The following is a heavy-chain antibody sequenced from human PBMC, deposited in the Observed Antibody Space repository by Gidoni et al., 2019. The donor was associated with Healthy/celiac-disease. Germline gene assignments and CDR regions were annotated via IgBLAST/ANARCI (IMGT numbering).Heavy chain of an antibody. CDR3: ARARGSIAGYYYYYGMDV. V-gene: IGHV4-34*01. D-gene: IGHD6-6*01. CDR1: GGSFSGYY. J-gene: IGHJ6*02. CDR2: INHSGST. Sequence: QVQLQQWGAGLLKPSETLSLTCAVYGGSFSGYYWSWIRQPPGKGLEWIGEINHSGSTNYNPSLKSRVTISVDTSKNQFSLKLSSVTAADTAVYYCARARGSIAGYYYYYGMDVWGQGTTVTVSS.